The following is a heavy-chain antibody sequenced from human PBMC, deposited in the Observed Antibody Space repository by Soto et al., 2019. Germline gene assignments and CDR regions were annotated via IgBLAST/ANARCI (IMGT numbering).Heavy chain of an antibody. Sequence: PSETLSLTCTVSGGSISSGGYYWSWIRQHPGKGLEWIGYIYYSGSTYYNPSLKSRVTISVDTSKNQFSLKLSSVTAADTAVYYCARAGYDYYYGSGSYCYFDYWGQGTRVTVS. J-gene: IGHJ4*02. CDR2: IYYSGST. CDR1: GGSISSGGYY. V-gene: IGHV4-31*03. CDR3: ARAGYDYYYGSGSYCYFDY. D-gene: IGHD3-10*01.